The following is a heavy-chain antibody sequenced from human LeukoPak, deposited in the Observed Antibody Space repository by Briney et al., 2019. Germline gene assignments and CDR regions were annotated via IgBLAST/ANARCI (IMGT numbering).Heavy chain of an antibody. CDR2: IYYSGST. V-gene: IGHV4-59*01. J-gene: IGHJ5*02. D-gene: IGHD6-6*01. Sequence: PSETLSLTCTVSGVSISSYYWSWIRQPPGKGLEWIGYIYYSGSTNYNPSLKSRVTISVDTSKNQFSLKLSSVTAADTAVYYCARAPPPYSSSSHWFDPWGQGTLVTVSS. CDR3: ARAPPPYSSSSHWFDP. CDR1: GVSISSYY.